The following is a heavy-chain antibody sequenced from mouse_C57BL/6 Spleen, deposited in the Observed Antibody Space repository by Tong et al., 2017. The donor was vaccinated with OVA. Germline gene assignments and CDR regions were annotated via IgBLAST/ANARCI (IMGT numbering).Heavy chain of an antibody. D-gene: IGHD2-3*01. CDR1: GFTFSSYG. V-gene: IGHV5-6*01. Sequence: EVQLQESGGDLVKPGGSLKLSCAASGFTFSSYGMSWVRQTPDKRLEWVATISSGGSYTYYPDSVKGRFTISRDNAKNALYLQMSSLKSEDTAMYYCARHNLSYDGAWYFDVWGTGTTVTVSS. CDR2: ISSGGSYT. J-gene: IGHJ1*03. CDR3: ARHNLSYDGAWYFDV.